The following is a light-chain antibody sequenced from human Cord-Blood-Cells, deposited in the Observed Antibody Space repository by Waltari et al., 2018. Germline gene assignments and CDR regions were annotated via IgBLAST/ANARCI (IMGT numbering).Light chain of an antibody. CDR3: QQYGSSPPIT. CDR2: GAS. V-gene: IGKV3-20*01. J-gene: IGKJ1*01. CDR1: QSVSSSY. Sequence: EIVLTQSPGTLSLSPGERATLSCRASQSVSSSYLSWYQQKPGQAPRLLIYGASSRATGIPDRCSGSGSGTDFTLTISRLEPEDVAVYYCQQYGSSPPITFGQGTKVEIK.